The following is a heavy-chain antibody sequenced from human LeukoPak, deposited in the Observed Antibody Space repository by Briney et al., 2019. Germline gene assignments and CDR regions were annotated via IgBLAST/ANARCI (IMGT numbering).Heavy chain of an antibody. J-gene: IGHJ4*02. CDR1: GFTFSSYW. CDR2: IKQDGSEK. V-gene: IGHV3-7*03. Sequence: GGSLRLSCAVSGFTFSSYWMKWVRQAPGKGLEWVANIKQDGSEKYYVDSVKGRFTISRDNAKNSVFLQMNSLRAEDTAVYYCANGYSSSWYQWDYWGQGTLVTVSS. D-gene: IGHD6-13*01. CDR3: ANGYSSSWYQWDY.